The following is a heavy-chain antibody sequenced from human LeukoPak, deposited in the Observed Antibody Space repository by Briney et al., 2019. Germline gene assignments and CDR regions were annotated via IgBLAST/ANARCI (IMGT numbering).Heavy chain of an antibody. J-gene: IGHJ4*02. CDR2: INTNTGNP. Sequence: ASVKVSCKASGYTFTNYGIHWVRQAPGQGLEWMGWINTNTGNPTYAQGFTGRFVFSLDTSVSTTYLQISSLKAEDTAVYYCASGGWDYWGQGTLVTVSS. V-gene: IGHV7-4-1*02. CDR3: ASGGWDY. CDR1: GYTFTNYG. D-gene: IGHD2-15*01.